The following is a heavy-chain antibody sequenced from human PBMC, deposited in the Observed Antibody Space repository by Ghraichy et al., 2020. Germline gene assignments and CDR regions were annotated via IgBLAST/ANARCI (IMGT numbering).Heavy chain of an antibody. J-gene: IGHJ4*02. CDR2: ISGSGGST. V-gene: IGHV3-23*01. CDR3: ATRPDYDILTGYGGLDF. D-gene: IGHD3-9*01. Sequence: GALRLSCAASGLTFSSHAMRWVRLAPGKGLEWVSAISGSGGSTYYADSVKGRFTISRDNSKNTLYLQMNSLRGEDTAVYYCATRPDYDILTGYGGLDFWGQGTLVTVSS. CDR1: GLTFSSHA.